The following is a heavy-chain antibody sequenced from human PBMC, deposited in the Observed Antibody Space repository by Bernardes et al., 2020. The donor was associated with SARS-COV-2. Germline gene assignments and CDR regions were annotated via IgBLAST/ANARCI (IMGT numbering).Heavy chain of an antibody. CDR3: ARATTTVSGWDYYYYGMDV. CDR1: GFTFSSYG. CDR2: IWYDGSNK. Sequence: GGSLRLSCAASGFTFSSYGMHWVRQAPGKGLEWVAVIWYDGSNKYYADSVKGRFTISRDNSKNTLYLQMNSLRAEDTAVYYCARATTTVSGWDYYYYGMDVWGQGTTVTVSS. J-gene: IGHJ6*02. D-gene: IGHD4-4*01. V-gene: IGHV3-33*01.